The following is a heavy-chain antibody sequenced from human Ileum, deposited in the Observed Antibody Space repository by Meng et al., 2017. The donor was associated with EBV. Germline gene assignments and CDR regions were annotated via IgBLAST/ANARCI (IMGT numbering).Heavy chain of an antibody. D-gene: IGHD4-23*01. CDR1: GGSFNDYY. Sequence: QVLLQQWGTGPLKPSETLSLPCAVYGGSFNDYYWTWLRQPPGKGLEWIGEIDQSGYTKFNPSLSSRATISRDTSNNQFSLRLNSVTAADTALYYCARYGRCNGNSFYCFDPWGQGTLVTVSS. J-gene: IGHJ5*02. V-gene: IGHV4-34*01. CDR3: ARYGRCNGNSFYCFDP. CDR2: IDQSGYT.